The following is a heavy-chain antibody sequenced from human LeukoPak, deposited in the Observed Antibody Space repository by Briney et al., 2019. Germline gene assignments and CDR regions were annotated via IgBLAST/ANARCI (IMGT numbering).Heavy chain of an antibody. CDR1: GGSIRSSSYY. Sequence: PSETLSLTCTVSGGSIRSSSYYWGWIRQSPGKGLEWIGSIYYSGSTYYNPSLKSRVTISVDTSKNQFSLKLSSVTAADTAVYYCARGVYYYGSGSYDRDPSGRFLLDYWGQGTLVTVSS. V-gene: IGHV4-39*07. CDR2: IYYSGST. J-gene: IGHJ4*02. CDR3: ARGVYYYGSGSYDRDPSGRFLLDY. D-gene: IGHD3-10*01.